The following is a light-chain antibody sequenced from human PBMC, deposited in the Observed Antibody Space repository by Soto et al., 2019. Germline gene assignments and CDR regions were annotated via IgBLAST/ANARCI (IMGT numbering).Light chain of an antibody. CDR1: SSDIGGYNY. V-gene: IGLV2-14*01. Sequence: QSALTQPASVSGSPGQSITISCAGSSSDIGGYNYVSWYQQYPGKAPQLIIYEVTSRPSGISNRFTASKSGNTASLTISGGQPEDEDDYYCCSYSAATTNVFGTGTKLTVL. CDR2: EVT. CDR3: CSYSAATTNV. J-gene: IGLJ1*01.